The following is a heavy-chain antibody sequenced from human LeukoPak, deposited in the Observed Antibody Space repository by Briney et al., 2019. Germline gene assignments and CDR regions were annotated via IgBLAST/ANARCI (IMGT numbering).Heavy chain of an antibody. CDR1: GGSISSYY. J-gene: IGHJ3*02. CDR2: IYTSGST. Sequence: SETLYLTCTVSGGSISSYYWYWIRQPAGKGLEWIGLIYTSGSTNYNPSLKSRVTMSVDTSKNQFSLKLSSVTAADTAVYYCARGGIGNAFDIWGQGTMVTVSS. CDR3: ARGGIGNAFDI. V-gene: IGHV4-4*07. D-gene: IGHD3-16*01.